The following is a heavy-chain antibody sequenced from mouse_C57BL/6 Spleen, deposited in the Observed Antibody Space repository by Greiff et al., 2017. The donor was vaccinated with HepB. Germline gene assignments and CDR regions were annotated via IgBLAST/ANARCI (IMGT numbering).Heavy chain of an antibody. D-gene: IGHD2-1*01. Sequence: EVQGVESGGGLVQPGGSLKLSCAASGFTFSDYGMAWVRQAPRKGPEWVAFISNLAYSIYYADTVTGRFTISRENAKNTLYLEMSSLRSEDTAMYYCARQDGNYESYYAMDYWGQGTAVTVSS. CDR1: GFTFSDYG. CDR3: ARQDGNYESYYAMDY. V-gene: IGHV5-15*01. J-gene: IGHJ4*01. CDR2: ISNLAYSI.